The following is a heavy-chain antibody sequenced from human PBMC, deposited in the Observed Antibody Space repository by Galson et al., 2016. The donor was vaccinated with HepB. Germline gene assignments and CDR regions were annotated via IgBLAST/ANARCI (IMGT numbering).Heavy chain of an antibody. CDR1: GFTFGDYP. V-gene: IGHV3-23*01. CDR3: ARGGHTYGLRY. D-gene: IGHD5-18*01. CDR2: LSSSGATT. J-gene: IGHJ4*02. Sequence: SLRLSCAGSGFTFGDYPMSWVRQAPGKGLEWVSGLSSSGATTYYSDPVTGRFSISRNNFNNTLFLKMDSLRVDDTAVYYCARGGHTYGLRYWGQGTLVTVSS.